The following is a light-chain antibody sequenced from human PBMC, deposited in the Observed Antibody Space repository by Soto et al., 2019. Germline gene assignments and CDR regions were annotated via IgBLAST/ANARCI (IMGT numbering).Light chain of an antibody. J-gene: IGLJ1*01. V-gene: IGLV2-14*01. CDR1: SSDVSGYNF. Sequence: QSVLTQPASVSGSPGQSITISCTGSSSDVSGYNFVSWYQHHPGKAPKLMIYEVSNRPSGVSNRFSGSKSGNTASLIISGLQAEDEADYYCSSYTSSTTLPSVFGTGTKLTVL. CDR3: SSYTSSTTLPSV. CDR2: EVS.